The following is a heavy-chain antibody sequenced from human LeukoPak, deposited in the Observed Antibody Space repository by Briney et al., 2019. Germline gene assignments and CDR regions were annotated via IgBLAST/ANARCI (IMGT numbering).Heavy chain of an antibody. D-gene: IGHD3-22*01. CDR1: GYSFTNFG. J-gene: IGHJ4*02. Sequence: GASVKVSCKTSGYSFTNFGITWVRQAPGQGLEWMGWISGYNSKTFYAHEFQGRVTMTTDTLTSTGYMELRSLRSDDTAVYYCARYSRWLLKGGFDYWGQGTLVTVSS. V-gene: IGHV1-18*01. CDR3: ARYSRWLLKGGFDY. CDR2: ISGYNSKT.